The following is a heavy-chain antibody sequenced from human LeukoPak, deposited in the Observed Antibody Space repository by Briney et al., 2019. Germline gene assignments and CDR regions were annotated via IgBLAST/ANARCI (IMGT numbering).Heavy chain of an antibody. D-gene: IGHD3-9*01. CDR2: IYHSGST. V-gene: IGHV4-38-2*02. Sequence: LETLSLTCTVSGYSISSGYYWGWIRQPPGKGLEWIGSIYHSGSTYYNPSLKSRVTISVDTSKNQFSLKLSSVTAADTAVYYCARAPMQLRYFDWLLYGESPSGAFDIWGQGTMVTVSS. J-gene: IGHJ3*02. CDR1: GYSISSGYY. CDR3: ARAPMQLRYFDWLLYGESPSGAFDI.